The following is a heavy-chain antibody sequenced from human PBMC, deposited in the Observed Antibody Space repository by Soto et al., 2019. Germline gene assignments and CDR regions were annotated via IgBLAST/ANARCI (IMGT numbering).Heavy chain of an antibody. V-gene: IGHV3-21*01. CDR3: ARGDPDYADAFDI. J-gene: IGHJ3*02. D-gene: IGHD4-17*01. CDR2: ISSRAGYI. Sequence: VQLVDSGGGLVKPGGSLRLSCAASAFMFSRYTANWVRQAPGEGLEWVSSISSRAGYIYYADSVKGRFTISRDNAKNSVYLEMNSLRVEDTAVYYCARGDPDYADAFDIWGQGTTVIVSS. CDR1: AFMFSRYT.